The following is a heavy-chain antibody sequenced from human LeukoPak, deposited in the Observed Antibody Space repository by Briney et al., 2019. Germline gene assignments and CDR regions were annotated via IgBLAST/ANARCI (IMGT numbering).Heavy chain of an antibody. D-gene: IGHD2-2*01. J-gene: IGHJ6*02. Sequence: ASVKVSCTVSGYTLTEVSMHWVRQAPGKGLEWMGGFDPEDGETIYAQKFQGRVTMTEDTSTDTAYMELSSLRSEDTAVYYCATAPNPIRVPAAILPYYYGMDVWGQGTTVTVSS. CDR1: GYTLTEVS. CDR2: FDPEDGET. V-gene: IGHV1-24*01. CDR3: ATAPNPIRVPAAILPYYYGMDV.